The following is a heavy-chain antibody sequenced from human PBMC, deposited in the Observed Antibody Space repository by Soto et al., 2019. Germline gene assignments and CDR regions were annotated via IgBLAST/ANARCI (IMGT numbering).Heavy chain of an antibody. CDR2: ILYSGTT. Sequence: QVQLQESGPGLVKPSQTLSLTCTVSGDSIKRDDYYWSWIRQPPGKGVEWIGYILYSGTTYYNPSLKSRIIISLDTSKNQFSLNLTSVTAADTAVYYCARDGGPLYYGMDFWGQGTTVTVSS. D-gene: IGHD3-10*01. CDR3: ARDGGPLYYGMDF. V-gene: IGHV4-30-4*01. CDR1: GDSIKRDDYY. J-gene: IGHJ6*02.